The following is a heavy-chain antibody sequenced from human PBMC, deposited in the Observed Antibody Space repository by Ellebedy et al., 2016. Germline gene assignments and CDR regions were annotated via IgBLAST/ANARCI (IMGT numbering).Heavy chain of an antibody. D-gene: IGHD4-17*01. J-gene: IGHJ4*02. CDR2: IYGHADK. CDR3: VHRTTVTSVDY. Sequence: SGPTLVKPTQTLTLTCTFSGFSLSTSAVVVGWVRQPPGRAPEWLAFIYGHADKRYSPSLTSRLTITKDTSKNPVVLTLTNMDPVDTATYYCVHRTTVTSVDYWGQGTLVTVSS. V-gene: IGHV2-5*01. CDR1: GFSLSTSAVV.